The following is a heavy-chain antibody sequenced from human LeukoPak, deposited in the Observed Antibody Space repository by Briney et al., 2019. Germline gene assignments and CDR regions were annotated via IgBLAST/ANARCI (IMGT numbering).Heavy chain of an antibody. J-gene: IGHJ4*02. Sequence: PGGSLRLSCAASGFTFSSYWMSWVRQAPGKGLERVANIKQGGSEKYYVDSVKGRFTISRDNAKNSLYLQMNSLRAEDTAVYYCARDEGKNYYDSSGYYGHWGQGTLVTVSS. CDR1: GFTFSSYW. D-gene: IGHD3-22*01. CDR2: IKQGGSEK. V-gene: IGHV3-7*01. CDR3: ARDEGKNYYDSSGYYGH.